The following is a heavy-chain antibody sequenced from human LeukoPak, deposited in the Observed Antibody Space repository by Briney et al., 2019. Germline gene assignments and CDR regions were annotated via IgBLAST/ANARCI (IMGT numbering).Heavy chain of an antibody. Sequence: SETLSLTCAVSGGSISSGGYSWSCIRQPPGKGLEWIGYIYHSGSTYYNPSLKSRVTISVDRSKNQFSLKLSSVTAADTAVYYCATSSVMSGSLDYWGQGTLVTVSS. CDR3: ATSSVMSGSLDY. V-gene: IGHV4-30-2*01. CDR1: GGSISSGGYS. D-gene: IGHD2-15*01. J-gene: IGHJ4*02. CDR2: IYHSGST.